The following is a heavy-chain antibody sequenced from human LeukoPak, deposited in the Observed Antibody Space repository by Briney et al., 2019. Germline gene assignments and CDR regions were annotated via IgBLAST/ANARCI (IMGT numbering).Heavy chain of an antibody. D-gene: IGHD2-2*01. V-gene: IGHV1-46*01. CDR2: VNPSSISA. CDR3: ASVYQHGMDV. J-gene: IGHJ6*02. Sequence: ASVKVSCKASGYTLTSYYMHWVRQAPGQGLEWMGIVNPSSISASYAQKFQGRVTMTRDTSTSTVSMELSSLGSDDTAVYYCASVYQHGMDVWGQGTTVTVSS. CDR1: GYTLTSYY.